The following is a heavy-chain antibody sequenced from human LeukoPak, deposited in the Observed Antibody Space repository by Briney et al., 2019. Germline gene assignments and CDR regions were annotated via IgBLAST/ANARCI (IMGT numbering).Heavy chain of an antibody. CDR1: GLTFKSYG. CDR2: ITGAGSST. D-gene: IGHD5-18*01. J-gene: IGHJ4*02. Sequence: GGSLRLSCAASGLTFKSYGMTWVRQVPGKGLEWVSSITGAGSSTKYADSVNGRFTISRDNSKNTVSLQMTGLRAEHTAVYYCARKVAVAMDLDYWGQGTLVTVSS. V-gene: IGHV3-23*01. CDR3: ARKVAVAMDLDY.